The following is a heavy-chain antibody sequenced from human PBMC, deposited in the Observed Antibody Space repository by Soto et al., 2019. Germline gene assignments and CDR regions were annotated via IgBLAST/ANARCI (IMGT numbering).Heavy chain of an antibody. CDR3: SRGELLWCGELLR. CDR1: GYTFTSYE. Sequence: QVQLVQSGAEVKKPGASVKVSCKASGYTFTSYEINWVRQATGQGLEWMGWMNPNSGDTGYAQKFQGRVTMTRNTTTSTAYMERSSLRSDDTAVYYCSRGELLWCGELLRWGQGTLVTVSS. D-gene: IGHD3-10*01. CDR2: MNPNSGDT. J-gene: IGHJ4*02. V-gene: IGHV1-8*01.